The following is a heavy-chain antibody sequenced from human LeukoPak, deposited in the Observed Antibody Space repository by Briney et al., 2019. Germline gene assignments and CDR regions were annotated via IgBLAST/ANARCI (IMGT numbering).Heavy chain of an antibody. D-gene: IGHD5-18*01. CDR1: GGSISSHY. V-gene: IGHV4-59*11. CDR2: ISYSGST. CDR3: ARAPGGYDYGALFYFDC. Sequence: SETLSLTCTVSGGSISSHYWSWIRQPPGKGLEWIGYISYSGSTNYNTSLKRRVAISVDTPKNQFSLTLSSVTAADTAVYYCARAPGGYDYGALFYFDCWGQGTLVTVSS. J-gene: IGHJ4*02.